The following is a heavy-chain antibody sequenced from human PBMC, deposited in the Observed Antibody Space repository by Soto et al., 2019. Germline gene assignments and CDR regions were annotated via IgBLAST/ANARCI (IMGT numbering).Heavy chain of an antibody. Sequence: GESLKISCAASGFTFSSYWLSWVRQAPGKGLEWVANIKQDGGEKYYADSVKGRFTISRDNAENSLYLQMNSLRAEDTAVYYCARGDPYCGGGTCHPHWFDPWGQGTLVTVSS. J-gene: IGHJ5*02. CDR2: IKQDGGEK. CDR3: ARGDPYCGGGTCHPHWFDP. CDR1: GFTFSSYW. D-gene: IGHD2-15*01. V-gene: IGHV3-7*01.